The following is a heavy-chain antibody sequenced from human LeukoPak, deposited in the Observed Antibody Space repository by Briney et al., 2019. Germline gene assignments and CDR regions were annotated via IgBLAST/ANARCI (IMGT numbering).Heavy chain of an antibody. J-gene: IGHJ5*02. CDR2: IYPGDSDT. CDR1: GYSFTSYW. V-gene: IGHV5-51*01. Sequence: HGESLKISCKGSGYSFTSYWIGWVRQLPGKGLEWMGIIYPGDSDTRYSPSFQGQVTISADKSISTAYLQWSSLKASDTAMYYCAKSEMATTFNWFDPWGQGTLVTVSS. CDR3: AKSEMATTFNWFDP. D-gene: IGHD5-24*01.